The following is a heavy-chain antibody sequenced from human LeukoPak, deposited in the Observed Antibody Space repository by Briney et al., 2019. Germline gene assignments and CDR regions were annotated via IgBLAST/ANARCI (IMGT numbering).Heavy chain of an antibody. Sequence: GGSLRLSCAASGFTFSSYEMNWVRQAPGKGLEWVSYISSSGSTIYYADSVKGRFTISRDNAKNSLYLQMNSLRAEDTALYYCARETEFSGSFFVDYWGQGTLVTVSS. D-gene: IGHD1-26*01. V-gene: IGHV3-48*03. CDR2: ISSSGSTI. CDR3: ARETEFSGSFFVDY. J-gene: IGHJ4*02. CDR1: GFTFSSYE.